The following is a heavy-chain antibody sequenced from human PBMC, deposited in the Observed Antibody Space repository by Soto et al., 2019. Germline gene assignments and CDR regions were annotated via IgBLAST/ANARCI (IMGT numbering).Heavy chain of an antibody. CDR1: GFTFSSYG. CDR3: ARAKSSGYFLDY. J-gene: IGHJ4*02. Sequence: PGGSLRLSCAASGFTFSSYGMAGVRQSPGKGLEWVADVWHDGSNKDHADSVKGRFTISRDNAKNSLFLQMNSLRAEDTAVYYCARAKSSGYFLDYWGQGTLVTVSS. CDR2: VWHDGSNK. V-gene: IGHV3-33*01. D-gene: IGHD3-22*01.